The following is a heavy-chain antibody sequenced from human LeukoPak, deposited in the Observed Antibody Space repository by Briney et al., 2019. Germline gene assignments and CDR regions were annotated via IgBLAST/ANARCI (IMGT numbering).Heavy chain of an antibody. CDR2: MNPSNGNT. V-gene: IGHV1-8*01. CDR3: ARGGDAAMIKY. Sequence: ASVKVSCKASGYTFTSYDINWVRQATGQGLEWMGWMNPSNGNTGFAQKFQGRVTMTRNTSLSTAYMELSSLSSEDTAVYYCARGGDAAMIKYWGQGTLVTVSS. CDR1: GYTFTSYD. J-gene: IGHJ4*02. D-gene: IGHD5-18*01.